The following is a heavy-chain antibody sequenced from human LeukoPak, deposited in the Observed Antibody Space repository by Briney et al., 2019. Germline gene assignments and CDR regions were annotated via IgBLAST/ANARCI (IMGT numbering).Heavy chain of an antibody. V-gene: IGHV4-34*01. CDR3: ARGSSTRIYYYYMDV. D-gene: IGHD2-2*01. J-gene: IGHJ6*03. CDR1: GGSFSGYY. Sequence: SETLSLTCAVYGGSFSGYYWSWIRQPPGKGLEWIGEINHSGSTNYNPSLTSRVTISVDTSKSQFSLKLSSVTAADTAVYYCARGSSTRIYYYYMDVWGKGTTVTVSS. CDR2: INHSGST.